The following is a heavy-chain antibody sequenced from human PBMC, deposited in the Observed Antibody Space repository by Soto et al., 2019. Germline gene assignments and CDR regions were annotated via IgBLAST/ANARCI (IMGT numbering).Heavy chain of an antibody. V-gene: IGHV3-23*01. CDR3: ASSRLRFSYYYYYMDV. CDR1: GFTFSSYA. Sequence: GGSLRLSCAASGFTFSSYAMSWVRQAPGKGLEWVSAISGSGGSTYYADSVKGRFTISRDNSKNTLYLQMNSLRAEDTAVYYCASSRLRFSYYYYYMDVWGKGTTVTVSS. CDR2: ISGSGGST. D-gene: IGHD5-12*01. J-gene: IGHJ6*03.